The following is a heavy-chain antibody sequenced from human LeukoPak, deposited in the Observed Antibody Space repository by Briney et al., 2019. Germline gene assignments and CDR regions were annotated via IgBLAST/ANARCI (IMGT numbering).Heavy chain of an antibody. J-gene: IGHJ4*02. CDR2: INTNTGNP. CDR1: GYTFTSYA. CDR3: ARAGVLRTRPYYFDY. D-gene: IGHD4/OR15-4a*01. Sequence: ASVTVSCKASGYTFTSYAMNWVRQAPGQGLEWMGWINTNTGNPTYAQGFTGRFVFSLDTSVSTAYLQISSLKAEDTAVYYCARAGVLRTRPYYFDYWGQGTLVTVSS. V-gene: IGHV7-4-1*02.